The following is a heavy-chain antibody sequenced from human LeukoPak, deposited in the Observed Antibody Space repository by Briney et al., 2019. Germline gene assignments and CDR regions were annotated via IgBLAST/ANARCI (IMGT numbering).Heavy chain of an antibody. D-gene: IGHD3-10*01. CDR2: IIPILGIA. V-gene: IGHV1-69*04. CDR1: GGTFSSYA. Sequence: SLKVSCEASGGTFSSYAISWVRQAPGQGVEWMGRIIPILGIANNAQKFQGRVTITADKSTSTAYMELSRLRSEATPLYNCAREDTMAPGVIDYWGEGSLVTVSA. CDR3: AREDTMAPGVIDY. J-gene: IGHJ4*02.